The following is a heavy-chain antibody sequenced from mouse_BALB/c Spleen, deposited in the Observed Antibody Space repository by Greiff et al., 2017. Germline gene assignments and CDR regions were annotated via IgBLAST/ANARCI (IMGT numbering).Heavy chain of an antibody. CDR3: ARRNTTEGFAY. CDR1: WFSLSTSGMG. J-gene: IGHJ3*01. D-gene: IGHD1-1*01. Sequence: QVQLKESGPGILQPSQTLSLTCSFSWFSLSTSGMGVSWIRQPSGKGLEWLAHIYWDDDKRYNPSLKSRLTISKDTSRNQVFLKITSVDTADTATYYCARRNTTEGFAYWGQGTLVTVSA. V-gene: IGHV8-12*01. CDR2: IYWDDDK.